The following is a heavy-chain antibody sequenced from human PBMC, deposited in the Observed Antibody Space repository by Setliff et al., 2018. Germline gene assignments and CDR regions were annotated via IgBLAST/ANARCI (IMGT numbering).Heavy chain of an antibody. CDR2: IKQDGSEK. CDR3: ARDHVYGSQYYYYYYGMDV. J-gene: IGHJ6*02. V-gene: IGHV3-7*01. Sequence: GGSLRLSCATSGFTFNHFAMAWGRQAPGKGLEWVANIKQDGSEKYYVESVKGRFTISRDNAKNSLYLQMNSLRAEDTAVYYCARDHVYGSQYYYYYYGMDVWGQGTTVTVSS. D-gene: IGHD3-10*01. CDR1: GFTFNHFA.